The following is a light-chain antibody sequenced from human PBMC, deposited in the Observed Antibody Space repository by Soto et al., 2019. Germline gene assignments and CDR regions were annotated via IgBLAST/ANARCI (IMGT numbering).Light chain of an antibody. J-gene: IGKJ4*01. CDR1: QSVSSN. CDR3: QQCSNWPLT. V-gene: IGKV3D-15*01. CDR2: DIS. Sequence: IVITQSPATLSVSPGAIATLSCRASQSVSSNLAWYQKKHGQAPRLLIYDISSRATGIPARFSGSGSGTDLTITISSLQPEDGEVDECQQCSNWPLTFCGGTKVDIK.